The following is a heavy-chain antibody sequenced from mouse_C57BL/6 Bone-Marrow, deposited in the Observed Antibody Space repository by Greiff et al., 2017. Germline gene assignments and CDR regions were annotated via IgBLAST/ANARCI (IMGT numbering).Heavy chain of an antibody. CDR1: GFTFSSYG. V-gene: IGHV5-6*01. CDR3: ARHDYDSSSYAMDY. D-gene: IGHD1-1*01. CDR2: ISSGGSYT. Sequence: EVKLVESGGDLVKPGGSLKLSCAASGFTFSSYGMSWVRQTPDKRLEWVATISSGGSYTYYPDSVKGRFTISRDNAKNTLYLQMSSLKSEDTAMYYCARHDYDSSSYAMDYWGQGTSVTVSS. J-gene: IGHJ4*01.